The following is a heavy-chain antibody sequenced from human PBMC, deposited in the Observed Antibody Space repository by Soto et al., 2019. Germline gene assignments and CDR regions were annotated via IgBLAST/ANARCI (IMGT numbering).Heavy chain of an antibody. D-gene: IGHD3-9*01. J-gene: IGHJ6*02. Sequence: GGSLRLSCATSGFTFRSYAMSWVRQAPGKGLEWVSYMSGGGDSIHYADSVKGRFTISRDNSKNTVYLQMNSLRAEDTAVYYCAKLRYFDSYYYYGMDVWGQGTTVTVSS. CDR2: MSGGGDSI. CDR1: GFTFRSYA. CDR3: AKLRYFDSYYYYGMDV. V-gene: IGHV3-23*01.